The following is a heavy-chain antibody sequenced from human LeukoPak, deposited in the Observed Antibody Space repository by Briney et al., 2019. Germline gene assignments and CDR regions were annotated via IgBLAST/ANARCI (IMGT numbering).Heavy chain of an antibody. J-gene: IGHJ4*02. CDR2: ISHDGGNT. Sequence: GGSLRLSCAASRFTFSNYGMHWVRQAPGKGLEWVAVISHDGGNTYYADSVKGRFTISRDNSKKTLYLQMNSLRPEDTAVYYCAKDHRWGTFDYWGQGTLVTVSS. V-gene: IGHV3-30*18. CDR1: RFTFSNYG. CDR3: AKDHRWGTFDY. D-gene: IGHD3-16*01.